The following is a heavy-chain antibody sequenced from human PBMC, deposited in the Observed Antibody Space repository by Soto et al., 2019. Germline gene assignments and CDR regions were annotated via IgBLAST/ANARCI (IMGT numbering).Heavy chain of an antibody. CDR3: ARAGSYRFDY. Sequence: EVQLVESGGGLVQPGGSLRLSCAASGFTFSSSWMHWVRQAPGKGMVWVSRMNSDGSTTNYADSVKGRFTISRDNAKNTLYLQINSLSAEDTAVYYCARAGSYRFDYWGQGSLVPVSS. CDR2: MNSDGSTT. CDR1: GFTFSSSW. D-gene: IGHD3-16*02. J-gene: IGHJ4*02. V-gene: IGHV3-74*01.